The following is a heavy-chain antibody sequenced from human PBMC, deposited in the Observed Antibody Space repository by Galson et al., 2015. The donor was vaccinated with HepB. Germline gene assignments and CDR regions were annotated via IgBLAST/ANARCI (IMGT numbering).Heavy chain of an antibody. CDR1: GFTFSSYA. V-gene: IGHV3-64D*06. CDR3: VKVPYCGGDCYYPSYYFDY. D-gene: IGHD2-21*01. Sequence: SLRLSCAASGFTFSSYAMHWVRQAPGKGLEYVSAISSNGGSTYYADSVKGRFTIPRDNSKNTLYLQMSSLRAEDTAVYYCVKVPYCGGDCYYPSYYFDYWGQGTLVTVSS. CDR2: ISSNGGST. J-gene: IGHJ4*02.